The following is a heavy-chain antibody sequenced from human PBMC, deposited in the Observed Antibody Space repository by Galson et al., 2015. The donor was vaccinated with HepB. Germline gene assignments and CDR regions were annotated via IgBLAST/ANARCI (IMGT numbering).Heavy chain of an antibody. CDR3: GRLFYVNSGYHPDY. Sequence: SLRLSCAASGFTFSGFDMNWVRQAPGKGLEWVSYISSSGSAIYYADSVTGRFTISRDNAKNSLFLQMNSLRAEDTVVYYCGRLFYVNSGYHPDYWGQGTLVTVSS. CDR1: GFTFSGFD. J-gene: IGHJ4*02. V-gene: IGHV3-48*03. CDR2: ISSSGSAI. D-gene: IGHD3-22*01.